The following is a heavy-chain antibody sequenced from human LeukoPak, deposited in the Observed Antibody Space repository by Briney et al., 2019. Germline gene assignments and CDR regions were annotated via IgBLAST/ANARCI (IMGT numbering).Heavy chain of an antibody. CDR1: EYTFIRYY. Sequence: ASVKVSCKASEYTFIRYYMHWVRQAPGQGLEWMGIINPSGGSTSYAQKFQGRVTMTRDTSTSTVYMELSSLRSEDTAVYYCARGLTTVATEIRSVTQLAMVEYFQHWGQGTLVTVSS. D-gene: IGHD4-11*01. CDR2: INPSGGST. J-gene: IGHJ1*01. V-gene: IGHV1-46*01. CDR3: ARGLTTVATEIRSVTQLAMVEYFQH.